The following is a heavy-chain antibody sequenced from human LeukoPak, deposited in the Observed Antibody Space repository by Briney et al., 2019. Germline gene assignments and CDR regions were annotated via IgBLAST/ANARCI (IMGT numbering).Heavy chain of an antibody. D-gene: IGHD2-15*01. V-gene: IGHV3-48*04. J-gene: IGHJ6*02. CDR3: ARGLYCSGGGCFGYYYYYGMDV. CDR2: ISSSSTI. CDR1: GFTFSSYS. Sequence: GGSLRLSCAASGFTFSSYSMNWVRQAPGKGLEWVSYISSSSTIYYADSVKGRFTISRDNAKNSLYLQMNSLRAEDTAVYYCARGLYCSGGGCFGYYYYYGMDVWGQGTTVTVSS.